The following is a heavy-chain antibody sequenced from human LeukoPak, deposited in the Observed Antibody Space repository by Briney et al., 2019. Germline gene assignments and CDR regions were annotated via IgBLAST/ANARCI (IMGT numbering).Heavy chain of an antibody. V-gene: IGHV3-30*02. J-gene: IGHJ2*01. D-gene: IGHD5-12*01. Sequence: PGGSLRLSCAASGFTFSSYGMHWVRQAPGKGLEWVAFIRYDGSNKYYADSVKGRFTISRDNSKNTLYLQMNSLRAEDTAVYYCAKDYGYGKIWYFDLWGRGTLVTVSS. CDR3: AKDYGYGKIWYFDL. CDR2: IRYDGSNK. CDR1: GFTFSSYG.